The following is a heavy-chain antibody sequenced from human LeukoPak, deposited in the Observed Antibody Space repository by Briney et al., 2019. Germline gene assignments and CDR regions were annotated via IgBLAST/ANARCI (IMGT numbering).Heavy chain of an antibody. V-gene: IGHV3-23*01. CDR3: AKAYYDFWSGYYVPGWFDP. Sequence: GGSLRLSCAASGFTFSSYAMSWVRQAPGKGLEWVSAISGSGGSTYYADSVKGRFTISRDNSKNTLYLQMNSLRAEDTAVYYCAKAYYDFWSGYYVPGWFDPWGQGTLVTVSS. D-gene: IGHD3-3*01. CDR2: ISGSGGST. J-gene: IGHJ5*02. CDR1: GFTFSSYA.